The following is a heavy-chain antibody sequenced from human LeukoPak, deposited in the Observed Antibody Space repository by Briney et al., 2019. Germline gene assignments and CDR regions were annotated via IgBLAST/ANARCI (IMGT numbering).Heavy chain of an antibody. CDR2: IYSGGST. D-gene: IGHD6-19*01. CDR3: ARGRSSGWYQFFDY. V-gene: IGHV3-53*04. CDR1: GFTVSSNY. Sequence: GGSLRLSCAASGFTVSSNYMSWVRQAPGKGLEWVSVIYSGGSTYYADSVKGRFTISRHNSKNTLYHQMNSLRAEDTAVYYCARGRSSGWYQFFDYWGQGTLVTVSS. J-gene: IGHJ4*02.